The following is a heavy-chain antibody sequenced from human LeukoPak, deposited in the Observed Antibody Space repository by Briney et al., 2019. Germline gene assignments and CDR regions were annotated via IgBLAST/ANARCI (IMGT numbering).Heavy chain of an antibody. CDR2: IIPILGIA. D-gene: IGHD5-18*01. CDR1: GGTFSSYA. V-gene: IGHV1-69*04. J-gene: IGHJ5*02. Sequence: VASVKVSCKASGGTFSSYATSWVRQAPGQGLEWMGRIIPILGIANYAQKFQGRVTITADKSTSTAYMELSSLRSEDTAVYYCAREGYSYGYFDPWGQGTLVTVSS. CDR3: AREGYSYGYFDP.